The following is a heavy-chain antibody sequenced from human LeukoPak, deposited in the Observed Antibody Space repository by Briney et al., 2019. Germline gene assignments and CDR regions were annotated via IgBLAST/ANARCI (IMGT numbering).Heavy chain of an antibody. CDR2: IYYSVST. CDR1: GGSISSYY. CDR3: ARHEGSYGVYYYFDY. Sequence: SETLSLTCTVSGGSISSYYWSWLRQPPGKGREGIGYIYYSVSTNYYPPLKRRVSISVDTSKHLYSLTLSSVTAADTSVYDCARHEGSYGVYYYFDYWGQGTLVTVSS. J-gene: IGHJ4*02. D-gene: IGHD4-17*01. V-gene: IGHV4-59*08.